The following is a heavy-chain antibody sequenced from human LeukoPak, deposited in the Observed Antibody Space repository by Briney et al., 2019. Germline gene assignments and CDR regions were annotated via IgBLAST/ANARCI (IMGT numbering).Heavy chain of an antibody. CDR2: IGGSGVNT. V-gene: IGHV3-23*01. CDR3: AKGMSGSNLYNWFDP. CDR1: GFTFSSYA. D-gene: IGHD1-26*01. J-gene: IGHJ5*02. Sequence: GGSLRLSCAASGFTFSSYAMSWVRQAPGKGLEWVSVIGGSGVNTYYADSVKGRFTISRDNSKNTLFLQMNSLRAEDTAVYYCAKGMSGSNLYNWFDPWGQGTLVTVSS.